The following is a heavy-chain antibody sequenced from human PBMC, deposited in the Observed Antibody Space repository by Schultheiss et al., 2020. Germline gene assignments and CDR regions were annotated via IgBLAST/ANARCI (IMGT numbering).Heavy chain of an antibody. V-gene: IGHV4-39*07. CDR3: ARDLAAYGPYGMDV. Sequence: SETLSLTCTVSGGSISNYYWSWIRQPPGKGLECIGSIYYSGTTYYNPSLKSRVTMSVDTSKNQFSLKLSSVTAADTAVYYCARDLAAYGPYGMDVWGQGTTVTVSS. J-gene: IGHJ6*02. D-gene: IGHD4-17*01. CDR1: GGSISNYY. CDR2: IYYSGTT.